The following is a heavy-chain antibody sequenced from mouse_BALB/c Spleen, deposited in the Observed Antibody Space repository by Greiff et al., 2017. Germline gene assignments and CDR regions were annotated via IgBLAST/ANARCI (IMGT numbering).Heavy chain of an antibody. J-gene: IGHJ3*01. CDR2: INPSTGYT. Sequence: QVQLQQSGAELAKPGASVKMSCKASGYTFTSYWMHWVKQRPGQGLEWIGYINPSTGYTEYNQKFKDKATLTADKSSSTAYMQLSSLTSEDSAVYYCARRGYPPAYWGQGTLVTVSA. V-gene: IGHV1-7*01. CDR1: GYTFTSYW. D-gene: IGHD2-2*01. CDR3: ARRGYPPAY.